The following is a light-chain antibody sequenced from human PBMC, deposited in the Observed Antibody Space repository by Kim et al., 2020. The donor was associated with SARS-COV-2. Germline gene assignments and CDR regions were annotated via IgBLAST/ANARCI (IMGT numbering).Light chain of an antibody. CDR2: SNN. CDR3: AAWDDSLNGRV. Sequence: GQRVTISCSGSSSNIGSNTVNWYQQLPGTAPKLLIYSNNQRPSGVPDRFYGSKSGTSASLAISGLQSEDEADYYCAAWDDSLNGRVFGGGTKLTVL. CDR1: SSNIGSNT. J-gene: IGLJ3*02. V-gene: IGLV1-44*01.